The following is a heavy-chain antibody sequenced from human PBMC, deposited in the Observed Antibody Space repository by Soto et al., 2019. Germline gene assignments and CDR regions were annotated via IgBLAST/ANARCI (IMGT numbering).Heavy chain of an antibody. CDR1: GYIFTSYY. V-gene: IGHV1-46*01. Sequence: QVQLVQSGAEVKKPGASVKVSCKTSGYIFTSYYIHWVRQAPGQGLEWMGVINPGGGSTTYPQKFQGRVTMTRDTSTSTVYMELSSLRSEDTAVYYCAREILGPPSTAAGYYYDGMDVWGQGTTVTVSS. CDR3: AREILGPPSTAAGYYYDGMDV. J-gene: IGHJ6*02. D-gene: IGHD3-3*02. CDR2: INPGGGST.